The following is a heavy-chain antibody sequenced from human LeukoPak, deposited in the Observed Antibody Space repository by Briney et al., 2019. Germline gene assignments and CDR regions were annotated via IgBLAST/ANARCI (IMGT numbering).Heavy chain of an antibody. J-gene: IGHJ6*02. Sequence: RGSLRLSCAASGFTFSSYWMSWVRQAPGKGLEWVSVIYSGGSTYYADSVKGRFTISRDNSKNTLYLQMNSLRAEDTAVYYCARDAMVSYYYYGMDVWGQGTTVTVSS. CDR3: ARDAMVSYYYYGMDV. CDR1: GFTFSSYW. V-gene: IGHV3-66*02. D-gene: IGHD5-18*01. CDR2: IYSGGST.